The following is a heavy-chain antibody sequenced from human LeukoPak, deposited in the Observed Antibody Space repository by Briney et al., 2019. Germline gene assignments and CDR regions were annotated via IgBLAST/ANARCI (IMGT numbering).Heavy chain of an antibody. CDR1: GFTFSSYS. D-gene: IGHD4-23*01. J-gene: IGHJ4*02. CDR2: ISSSSSYI. CDR3: ARDRSDYGGQHFDY. Sequence: PGGSLRLSCAASGFTFSSYSMNWVRQAPGKGLEWVSSISSSSSYIYYADSVKGRFTISRDNAKNSLYLQMNSLRAEDTAVYYCARDRSDYGGQHFDYWGQGTLVTVSS. V-gene: IGHV3-21*01.